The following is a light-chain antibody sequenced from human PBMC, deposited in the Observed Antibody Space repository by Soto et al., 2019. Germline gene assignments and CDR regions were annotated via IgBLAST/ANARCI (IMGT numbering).Light chain of an antibody. V-gene: IGKV3-15*01. Sequence: THSPVTLSFSPGEISTLSCMSIQSVSSSYLAWYQQKPGQAPRLLIYGASTRATGIPARFSGSGSGTEFTLTISSLQSEDFAVYYCQQYNNWPTSTFGQGTRLEIK. J-gene: IGKJ5*01. CDR2: GAS. CDR1: QSVSSSY. CDR3: QQYNNWPTST.